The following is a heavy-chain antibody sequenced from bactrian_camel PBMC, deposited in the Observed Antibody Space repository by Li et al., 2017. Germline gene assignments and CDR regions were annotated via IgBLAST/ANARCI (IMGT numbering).Heavy chain of an antibody. J-gene: IGHJ4*01. CDR1: GFNFRGAY. Sequence: KLVESGGGLVQPGGSLRLSCATSGFNFRGAYMSWLRQAPGKELEWVSSVFNDGVFKTYADSVKGRFATSRDNANNTLYLQLNDLKSDDTAMYFCARGWEKNFGVRGQGTQVTVS. CDR2: VFNDGVFK. V-gene: IGHV3S40*01. D-gene: IGHD5*01. CDR3: ARGWEKNFGV.